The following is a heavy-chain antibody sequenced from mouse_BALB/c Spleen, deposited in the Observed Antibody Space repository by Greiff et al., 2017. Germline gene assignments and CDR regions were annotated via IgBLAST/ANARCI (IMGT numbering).Heavy chain of an antibody. Sequence: EVHLVESGGGLVQPGGSRKLSCAASGFTFSSFGMHWVRQAPEKGLEWVAYISSGSSTIYYADTVKGRFTISRDNPKNTLFLQMTSLRSEDTAMYYCARGDWDLAMDYWGQGTSFTVAS. CDR2: ISSGSSTI. V-gene: IGHV5-17*02. CDR3: ARGDWDLAMDY. D-gene: IGHD4-1*01. CDR1: GFTFSSFG. J-gene: IGHJ4*01.